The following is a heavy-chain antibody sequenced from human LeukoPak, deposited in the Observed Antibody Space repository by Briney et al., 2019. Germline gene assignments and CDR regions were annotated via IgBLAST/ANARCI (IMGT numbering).Heavy chain of an antibody. V-gene: IGHV4-38-2*02. D-gene: IGHD6-13*01. Sequence: SETLSLTCTVSGYSISSGHYWGWIRQPPGKGLEWIGSIYHSGSTYYNPSLKSRVTISVDTSKNQFSPKLSSVTAADTAVYYCAREDSSSWYGYWGQGTLVTVSS. J-gene: IGHJ4*02. CDR1: GYSISSGHY. CDR3: AREDSSSWYGY. CDR2: IYHSGST.